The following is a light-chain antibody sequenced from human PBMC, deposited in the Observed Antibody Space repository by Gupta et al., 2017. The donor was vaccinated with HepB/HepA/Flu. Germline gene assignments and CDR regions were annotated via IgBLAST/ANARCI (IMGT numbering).Light chain of an antibody. CDR2: DAS. Sequence: EIVLTQSPATLSLSPGERATLSCGASQSVSSSHLAWYQQKPGLAPRLLIYDASSRATGIPDRFSGSGSGTDFTLTISRLEPEDFAVYYCQQYGSSPLTFGRGTKVEIK. J-gene: IGKJ4*01. CDR3: QQYGSSPLT. CDR1: QSVSSSH. V-gene: IGKV3D-20*01.